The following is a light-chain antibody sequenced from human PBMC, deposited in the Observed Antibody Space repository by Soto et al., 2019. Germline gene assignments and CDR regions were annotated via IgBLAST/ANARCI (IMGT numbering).Light chain of an antibody. CDR3: QQYGTSWT. V-gene: IGKV3-20*01. J-gene: IGKJ4*01. CDR1: QSVSRIH. CDR2: AAS. Sequence: EIVLTQSPGTLSLSPGERATLSCRASQSVSRIHLAWYQQKPGQAPRLLIYAASDRATGIPDRFSGSGSGTDFTLTISRLEPEDFAVYYCQQYGTSWTCGGGTKVEIK.